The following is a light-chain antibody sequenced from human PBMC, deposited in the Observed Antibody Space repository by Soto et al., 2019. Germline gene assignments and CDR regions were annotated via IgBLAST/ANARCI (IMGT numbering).Light chain of an antibody. CDR2: GAS. Sequence: EMVITQCPATLSVYPGERATLSCRASQSVSSNLAWYQQKPGQGPRLLIYGASTRATGIPARFSGSGSGTDFTLTISSLQSEDFALYYCQQYNNWPLTFGGGTKVDIK. CDR3: QQYNNWPLT. V-gene: IGKV3-15*01. J-gene: IGKJ4*01. CDR1: QSVSSN.